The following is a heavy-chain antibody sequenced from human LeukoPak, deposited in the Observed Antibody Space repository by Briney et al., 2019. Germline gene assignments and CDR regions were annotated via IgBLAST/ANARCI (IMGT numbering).Heavy chain of an antibody. V-gene: IGHV3-9*01. CDR3: AKGGALWFGELFGY. J-gene: IGHJ4*02. Sequence: GGSLRLSCAASGFTFDDYAMHWVRQAPGKGLEWVSGISWNSGSIGYADSVKGRFTISRDNAKNSLYLQMNSLRAEDTAVYYCAKGGALWFGELFGYWGQGTLVTVSS. CDR1: GFTFDDYA. D-gene: IGHD3-10*01. CDR2: ISWNSGSI.